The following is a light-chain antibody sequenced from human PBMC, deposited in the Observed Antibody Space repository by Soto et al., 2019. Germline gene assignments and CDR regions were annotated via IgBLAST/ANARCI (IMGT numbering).Light chain of an antibody. V-gene: IGLV2-11*01. CDR2: DVT. Sequence: QSVLTQPRSVSGSPGQSVTICCTGTSSDVGGYDYVSWYQQHPGEAPKLIIYDVTERPSGVPDRFSGSRSGNTASLTISGLQAEDEADYHCCSYAGSYTLVIFGGGTKLTVL. J-gene: IGLJ2*01. CDR3: CSYAGSYTLVI. CDR1: SSDVGGYDY.